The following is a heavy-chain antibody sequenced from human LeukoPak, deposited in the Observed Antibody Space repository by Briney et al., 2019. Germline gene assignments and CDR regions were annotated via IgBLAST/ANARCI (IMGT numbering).Heavy chain of an antibody. D-gene: IGHD3-10*01. CDR1: GFTFSTYA. CDR3: ARDLFVGTFQH. Sequence: PGGSLRLSCAASGFTFSTYAMSWVRQAAGKGLEWVSLISGSGGGTYYADSVKGRFTISRDNSKNTLYLQMNSLRAEDTAVYYCARDLFVGTFQHWGQGTLVTVSS. J-gene: IGHJ1*01. CDR2: ISGSGGGT. V-gene: IGHV3-23*01.